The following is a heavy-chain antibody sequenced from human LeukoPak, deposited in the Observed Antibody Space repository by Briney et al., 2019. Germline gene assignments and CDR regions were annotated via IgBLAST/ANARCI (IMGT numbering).Heavy chain of an antibody. CDR2: ISYDGSNK. CDR3: ARGLFRFCSSGSCLSPFDY. Sequence: SCKASGGTFSNYAMHWVRQAPGKGLEWVAVISYDGSNKNYGDSVKGRFTISRDTSKKTLYLQMNSLRAEDTAVYYCARGLFRFCSSGSCLSPFDYWGQGTLVTVSS. CDR1: GGTFSNYA. D-gene: IGHD2-15*01. J-gene: IGHJ4*02. V-gene: IGHV3-30*04.